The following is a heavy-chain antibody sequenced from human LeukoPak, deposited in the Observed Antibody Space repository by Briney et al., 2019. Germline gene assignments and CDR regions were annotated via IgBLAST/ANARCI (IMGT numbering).Heavy chain of an antibody. CDR2: IYSGGST. V-gene: IGHV3-53*01. CDR1: GFTFSTSW. D-gene: IGHD6-13*01. Sequence: GGSLRLSCAASGFTFSTSWMTWVRQAPGKGLEWVSVIYSGGSTYYADSVKGRFTISRDNSKNTLYLQMNSLRAEDTAVYYCARGEEYSSSWSGVYYYYGMDVWGQGTTVTVSS. CDR3: ARGEEYSSSWSGVYYYYGMDV. J-gene: IGHJ6*02.